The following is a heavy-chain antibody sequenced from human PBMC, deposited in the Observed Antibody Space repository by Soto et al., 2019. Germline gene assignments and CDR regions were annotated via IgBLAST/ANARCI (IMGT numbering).Heavy chain of an antibody. CDR3: AMDYGDRPEYFKH. CDR1: GYTFTSYG. Sequence: QVQLVQSGPDLKRPGASMKVSCKASGYTFTSYGISWVRQAPGQGLEWMAWISPLKGRTQYSQKAQGRVTLSTDTPSNTAYMEMTTLRVDDTAVYYCAMDYGDRPEYFKHWGQGPLVTVS. V-gene: IGHV1-18*04. D-gene: IGHD4-17*01. J-gene: IGHJ1*01. CDR2: ISPLKGRT.